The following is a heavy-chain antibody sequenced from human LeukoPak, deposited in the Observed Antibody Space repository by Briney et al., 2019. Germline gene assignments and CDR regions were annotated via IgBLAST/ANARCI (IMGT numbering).Heavy chain of an antibody. V-gene: IGHV3-21*01. D-gene: IGHD3-10*01. CDR1: GFTFSSYS. CDR3: ARPDYYGSGSYDY. CDR2: ISSSSSYI. Sequence: GGSLRLSCAASGFTFSSYSMNWVRQAPGKGLEWVSSISSSSSYIYYADSVKGRFTISRDNAKNSLYLRMNSLRAEDTAVYYCARPDYYGSGSYDYWGQGTLVTVSS. J-gene: IGHJ4*02.